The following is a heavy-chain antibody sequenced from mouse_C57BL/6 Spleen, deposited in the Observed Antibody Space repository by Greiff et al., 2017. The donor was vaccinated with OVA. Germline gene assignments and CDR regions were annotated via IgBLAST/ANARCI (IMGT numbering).Heavy chain of an antibody. CDR3: ARIYYGNYGDTMDY. Sequence: QVQLQQSGPGLVAPSQSLSITCTVSGFSLTSYAISWVRQPPGKGLEWLGVIWTGGGTNYNSALKSRLSISKDNSKSQVFLKMNSLQTDDTARYYCARIYYGNYGDTMDYWGQGTSVTVSS. D-gene: IGHD2-1*01. V-gene: IGHV2-9-1*01. J-gene: IGHJ4*01. CDR1: GFSLTSYA. CDR2: IWTGGGT.